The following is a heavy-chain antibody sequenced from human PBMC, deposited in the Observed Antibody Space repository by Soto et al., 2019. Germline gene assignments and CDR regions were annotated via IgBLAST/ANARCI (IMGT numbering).Heavy chain of an antibody. CDR1: GFTFSSCG. V-gene: IGHV3-30*18. J-gene: IGHJ6*02. CDR2: ISYDGSNK. D-gene: IGHD3-22*01. Sequence: GGSLRLSCAASGFTFSSCGMHWVRQAPGKGLEWVAVISYDGSNKYYADSVKGRFTISRDNSKNTLYLQMNSLRAEDTAVYYCAKDHQGWLPPYYGMDVWGQGTTVTVSS. CDR3: AKDHQGWLPPYYGMDV.